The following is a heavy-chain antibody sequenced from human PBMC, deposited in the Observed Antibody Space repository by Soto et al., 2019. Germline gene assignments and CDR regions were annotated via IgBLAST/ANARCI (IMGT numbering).Heavy chain of an antibody. V-gene: IGHV1-18*01. CDR2: ISTYNGDT. D-gene: IGHD5-12*01. Sequence: ASVKVSCKASGYTFTRSGISWVRQAPGQGLEWMGWISTYNGDTNYAQTFQGRVTMTTDTSTSTVHMEVRSLRSDDTAFYYCAREGVAPYYYYGMDVWGQGTPVT. CDR1: GYTFTRSG. CDR3: AREGVAPYYYYGMDV. J-gene: IGHJ6*02.